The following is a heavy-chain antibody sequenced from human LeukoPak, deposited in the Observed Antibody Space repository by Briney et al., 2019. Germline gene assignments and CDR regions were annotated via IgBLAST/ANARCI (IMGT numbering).Heavy chain of an antibody. CDR2: IYWNDDK. D-gene: IGHD2-15*01. V-gene: IGHV2-5*01. CDR1: GFSLSTSGVG. Sequence: SGPTLVNPTQTLTLTCTFSGFSLSTSGVGVAWIRQPLGKALEWLALIYWNDDKHYSPSLRSRLTINKDTSKNQVVLTMTNMDPVDTATYFCARDRMGIGFDPWGQGTLVTVSS. J-gene: IGHJ5*02. CDR3: ARDRMGIGFDP.